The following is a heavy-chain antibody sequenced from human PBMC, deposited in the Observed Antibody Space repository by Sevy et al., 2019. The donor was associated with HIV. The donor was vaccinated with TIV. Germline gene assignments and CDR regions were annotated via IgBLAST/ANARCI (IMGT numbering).Heavy chain of an antibody. Sequence: GGSLRLSCVVSGFTFSSYSMNWVRQAPGKGLEWVSSISSSSNYIKYADSMKGRFTISRDNSKNVVYLQMNSLRAEDTAVYYCAAGDTSMVTDLDYWGQGTLVTVSS. J-gene: IGHJ4*02. CDR1: GFTFSSYS. D-gene: IGHD5-18*01. CDR3: AAGDTSMVTDLDY. V-gene: IGHV3-21*04. CDR2: ISSSSNYI.